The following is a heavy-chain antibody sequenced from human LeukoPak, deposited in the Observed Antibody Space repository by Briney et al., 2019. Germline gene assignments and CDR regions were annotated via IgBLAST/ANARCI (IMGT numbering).Heavy chain of an antibody. CDR3: AKALTARYFDWSYDAFDI. V-gene: IGHV3-23*01. CDR1: GFTFSSYA. J-gene: IGHJ3*02. Sequence: PGGSLRLSCAASGFTFSSYAMSWVRQAPGKGLEWVSAISGSGGSTYYADSVKGRFTISRDNSKNSLYLQMNSLRAEDTAVYYCAKALTARYFDWSYDAFDIWGQGTMVTVSS. CDR2: ISGSGGST. D-gene: IGHD3-9*01.